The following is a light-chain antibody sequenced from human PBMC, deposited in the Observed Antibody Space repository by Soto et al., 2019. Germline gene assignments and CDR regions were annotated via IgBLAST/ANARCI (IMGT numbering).Light chain of an antibody. CDR3: QQYNNWPRT. V-gene: IGKV3-15*01. CDR2: DAS. CDR1: QSVSSN. J-gene: IGKJ1*01. Sequence: EFVMTQSPATLSVPPGERATLSCRASQSVSSNLAWYQQKPGQAPRLLIHDASTRATGIPARFSGSGSGTEFTLTISSLQSEDFAVYYCQQYNNWPRTFGQGTKVDIK.